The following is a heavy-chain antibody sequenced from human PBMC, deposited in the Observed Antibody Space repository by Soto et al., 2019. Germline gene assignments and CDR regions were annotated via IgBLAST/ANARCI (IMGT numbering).Heavy chain of an antibody. V-gene: IGHV4-30-2*01. CDR2: IYPSGST. CDR3: ARALVTHNWFDP. D-gene: IGHD2-21*02. J-gene: IGHJ5*02. CDR1: CGSISRGGYS. Sequence: SETLSLTCAFSCGSISRGGYSWSWIRQPPGKGLEWIGYIYPSGSTYYNPSLKTRVTVSVDRSKNQFSLKLSSVTAADTAVYYCARALVTHNWFDPWGQGTLVTVSS.